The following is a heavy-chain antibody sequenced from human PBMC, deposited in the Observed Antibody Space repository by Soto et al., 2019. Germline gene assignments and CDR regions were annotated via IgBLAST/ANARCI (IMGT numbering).Heavy chain of an antibody. CDR3: ARHRNIVVESAAILMDY. Sequence: GASVKVSCKASGYTFTSYAMHWVRQAPGQRLEWMGWINADNGNTKYCQKFQGRVTITRDTSASTAYMELSSLTSEDTAVYYCARHRNIVVESAAILMDYWGQGALVTVSS. CDR1: GYTFTSYA. CDR2: INADNGNT. J-gene: IGHJ4*02. D-gene: IGHD2-2*01. V-gene: IGHV1-3*01.